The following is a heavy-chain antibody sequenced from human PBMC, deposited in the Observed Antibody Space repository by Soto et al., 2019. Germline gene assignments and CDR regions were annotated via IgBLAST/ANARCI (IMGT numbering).Heavy chain of an antibody. J-gene: IGHJ4*02. CDR2: ISAYNGNT. Sequence: ASVQVSCKASGYTFTSYGISWVRQAPGQGLEWMGWISAYNGNTNYAQKLQGRVTMTTDTSTSTAYMELRSLRSDDTAVYYCASISVRSNDFDCWGQGTLVTVSS. D-gene: IGHD3-10*01. CDR1: GYTFTSYG. CDR3: ASISVRSNDFDC. V-gene: IGHV1-18*01.